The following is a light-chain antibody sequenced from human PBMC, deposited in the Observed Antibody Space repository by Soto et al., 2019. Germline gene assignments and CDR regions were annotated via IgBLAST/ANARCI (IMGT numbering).Light chain of an antibody. V-gene: IGKV3-20*01. CDR3: QQYGSSPET. CDR1: QGVNSNY. CDR2: GIS. Sequence: EIGMTQSPVALSVSTGEGATLSCRASQGVNSNYLAWYQQKPGQAPRLLIYGISSRATGISDRFSGSGSGTDFTLTISRLAPEDFAVYYCQQYGSSPETFGQGTKVDIK. J-gene: IGKJ1*01.